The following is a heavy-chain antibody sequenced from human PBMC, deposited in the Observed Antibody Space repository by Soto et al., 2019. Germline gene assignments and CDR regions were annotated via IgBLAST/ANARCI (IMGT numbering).Heavy chain of an antibody. V-gene: IGHV1-2*02. CDR3: ARDWHPAMVPSADY. CDR1: GYTFTGYS. D-gene: IGHD3-10*01. Sequence: ASVKVSCKASGYTFTGYSIHWVRQAPGQGLEWMGWINPHSGDTNIAQKFQGRVTMTRDTSISTAYMDLSRLRSDDTAVYYCARDWHPAMVPSADYWGKGSLVTASS. CDR2: INPHSGDT. J-gene: IGHJ4*02.